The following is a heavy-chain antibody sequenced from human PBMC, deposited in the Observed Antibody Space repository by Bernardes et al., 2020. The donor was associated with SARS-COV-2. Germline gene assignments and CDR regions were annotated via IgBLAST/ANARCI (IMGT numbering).Heavy chain of an antibody. D-gene: IGHD6-19*01. V-gene: IGHV4-59*08. CDR2: IHYSGST. CDR1: GGSISSYY. J-gene: IGHJ3*02. CDR3: ARRPGIAVAGTGVTFDI. Sequence: SETLSLTCTVSGGSISSYYWSWIRQPPGKGLEWIGYIHYSGSTNYNPSLKSRVTISVDTSKNQFSLKLSSVTAADTAVYYCARRPGIAVAGTGVTFDIWGQGTRVTVSS.